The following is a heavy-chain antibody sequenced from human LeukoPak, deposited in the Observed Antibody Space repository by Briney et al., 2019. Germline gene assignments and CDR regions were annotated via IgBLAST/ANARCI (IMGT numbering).Heavy chain of an antibody. CDR1: GFTVSSY. Sequence: GGSLRLSCAASGFTVSSYMSWVRQAPGKGLEWVSVIYDGGSTNYADPVKGRFTISRDNTKNTLFLQMNSLRAEDTAVYYCAGATQWLAYDYWGQGALVTVSS. J-gene: IGHJ4*02. V-gene: IGHV3-53*01. CDR2: IYDGGST. CDR3: AGATQWLAYDY. D-gene: IGHD6-19*01.